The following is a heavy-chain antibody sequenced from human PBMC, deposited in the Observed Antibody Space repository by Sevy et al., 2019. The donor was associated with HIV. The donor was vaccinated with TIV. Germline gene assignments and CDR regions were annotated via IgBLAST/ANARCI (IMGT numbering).Heavy chain of an antibody. CDR1: GFTFSSYA. D-gene: IGHD3-10*01. V-gene: IGHV3-23*01. Sequence: GGSLRLSCAASGFTFSSYAMSWVRQAPGKGLEWVSGISGSGGSTYYADSVKGRFTISRDNSKNTLYLQMNSLRAEDTAVYYCARVAGSGTYYSGDFDYWGQGTLVTASS. CDR2: ISGSGGST. CDR3: ARVAGSGTYYSGDFDY. J-gene: IGHJ4*02.